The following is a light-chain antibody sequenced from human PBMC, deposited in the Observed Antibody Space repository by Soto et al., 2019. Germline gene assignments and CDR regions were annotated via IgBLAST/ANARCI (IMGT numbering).Light chain of an antibody. V-gene: IGKV3-20*01. Sequence: EIVLTQSPGTLSLSPGDRATLSCRASQSVSFSYLAWYQQKAGQAPRLLIYGATSGATGIPDRFSGSESGTDFTLTISRLEPEDFAVYYCQQYGSSPLTFGGGTKVEIK. CDR2: GAT. J-gene: IGKJ4*01. CDR3: QQYGSSPLT. CDR1: QSVSFSY.